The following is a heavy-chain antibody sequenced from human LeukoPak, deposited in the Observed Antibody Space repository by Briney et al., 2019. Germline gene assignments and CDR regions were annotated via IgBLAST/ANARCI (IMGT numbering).Heavy chain of an antibody. Sequence: SETLSLTCTVSGGSITSYYWGWIRQPPGKGLEWIGSIYYSGSTYYNPSLKSRVTISVDTSKNQFSLKLSSVTAADTAVYYCASKDFWSGGGYWGQGTLVTVSS. CDR1: GGSITSYY. CDR3: ASKDFWSGGGY. CDR2: IYYSGST. D-gene: IGHD3-3*01. V-gene: IGHV4-39*01. J-gene: IGHJ4*02.